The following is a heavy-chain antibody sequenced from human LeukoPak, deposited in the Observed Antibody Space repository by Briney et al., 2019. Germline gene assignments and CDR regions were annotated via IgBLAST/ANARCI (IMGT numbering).Heavy chain of an antibody. D-gene: IGHD3-10*01. CDR1: EFTFSNCA. Sequence: TGGYLRLSCAASEFTFSNCAMNWVRQAPGKGLEWVSGISGSGGSTYYADSVKGRFTISRDNSKNSLYLQMNSLRAEDTAVFYCAKSRGYYGSGSYIDSWGQGTLVTVSS. V-gene: IGHV3-23*01. J-gene: IGHJ4*02. CDR3: AKSRGYYGSGSYIDS. CDR2: ISGSGGST.